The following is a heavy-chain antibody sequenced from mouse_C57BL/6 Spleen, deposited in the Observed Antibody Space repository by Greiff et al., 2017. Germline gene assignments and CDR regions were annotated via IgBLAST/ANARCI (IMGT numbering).Heavy chain of an antibody. CDR2: ISSGSSTI. CDR3: ARALGALGARDAMDY. V-gene: IGHV5-17*01. CDR1: GFTFSDYG. D-gene: IGHD2-10*02. Sequence: EVKLVESGGGLVKPGGSLKLSCAASGFTFSDYGMHWVRQAPEKGLEWVAYISSGSSTIYYADTVKGRFTISRDNAKNTLFLQMTSLRSEYTARYYCARALGALGARDAMDYWGQGTSVTVSS. J-gene: IGHJ4*01.